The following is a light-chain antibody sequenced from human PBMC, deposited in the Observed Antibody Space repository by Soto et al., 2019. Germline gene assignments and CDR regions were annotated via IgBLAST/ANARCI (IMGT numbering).Light chain of an antibody. J-gene: IGKJ2*01. CDR3: QQYNSYPYT. CDR1: QSISSW. V-gene: IGKV1-5*03. Sequence: DIQMTQSPSTLSASVGDRVTITCRASQSISSWLAWYQQKAGKAPKLLICTASSLESGVPSRFSGSGSGTEFTLTISSLQPDDFATYYCQQYNSYPYTFGQGTKLEIK. CDR2: TAS.